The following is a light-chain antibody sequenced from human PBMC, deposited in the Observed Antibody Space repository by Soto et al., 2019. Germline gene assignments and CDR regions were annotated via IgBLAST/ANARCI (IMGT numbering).Light chain of an antibody. Sequence: QSVLTQPPSASGPPGQRVTISCSGSSSNMGRNYVYWYQQIPGKAPKLLMYRNSQRPSGVPDRFSGSKSGTSASLAISGLRSEDEADYYCAAWDDSLSGYEVFGGGTQLTVL. J-gene: IGLJ2*01. CDR1: SSNMGRNY. CDR2: RNS. V-gene: IGLV1-47*01. CDR3: AAWDDSLSGYEV.